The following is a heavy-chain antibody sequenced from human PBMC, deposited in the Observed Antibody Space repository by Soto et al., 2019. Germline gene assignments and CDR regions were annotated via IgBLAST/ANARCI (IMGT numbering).Heavy chain of an antibody. Sequence: EVQLVESGGGLIQPGGSLRLSCAASGFAVSSKYMTWVRQAPGKGLEWVSVIYGDGTTYYADSVRGRFTISRDTSKDTLDLQMNSLRAEDTAVYYCVQTTSWPGFEFWGQGTLVTVAS. CDR1: GFAVSSKY. V-gene: IGHV3-53*01. J-gene: IGHJ4*02. CDR2: IYGDGTT. CDR3: VQTTSWPGFEF.